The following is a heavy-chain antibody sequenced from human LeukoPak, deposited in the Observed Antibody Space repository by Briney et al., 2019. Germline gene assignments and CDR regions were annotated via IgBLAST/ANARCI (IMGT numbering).Heavy chain of an antibody. V-gene: IGHV1-2*02. J-gene: IGHJ3*02. D-gene: IGHD2-15*01. CDR1: GYTFIDYY. Sequence: ASVKVSCKTSGYTFIDYYIHWVRQAPGQGLEWMGWINPKSGGTNYVQKFQGRVTMTRDTSISTAYMELSRLRSDDTAVYYCAREGRGWAFDIWGQGTMVTVSS. CDR3: AREGRGWAFDI. CDR2: INPKSGGT.